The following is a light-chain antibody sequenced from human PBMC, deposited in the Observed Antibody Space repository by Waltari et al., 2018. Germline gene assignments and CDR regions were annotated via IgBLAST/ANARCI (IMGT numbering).Light chain of an antibody. V-gene: IGKV3-20*01. J-gene: IGKJ1*01. Sequence: IVLTQSPGTLSLSPGERATLSCRASQSVSRALAWYQQKPGQAPRLLIYGASSSATGISDRFSGSGSGTDFSLTISRLEPDDFAVYDCQNYVRLPATFGPGTTVEIK. CDR1: QSVSRA. CDR2: GAS. CDR3: QNYVRLPAT.